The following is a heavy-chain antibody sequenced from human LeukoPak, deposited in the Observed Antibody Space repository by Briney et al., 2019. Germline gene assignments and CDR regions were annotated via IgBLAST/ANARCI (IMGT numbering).Heavy chain of an antibody. CDR1: RFTLIIYP. Sequence: GGSLRLSCAASRFTLIIYPMSWVRQAPGKGLEWVSDISGSGDTTYYADPVKGRFTISRDNSNNPLYLQTNSLRAEDTAVHYCAKDRSSGHCDAFDIWGQGTMVTVSS. J-gene: IGHJ3*02. D-gene: IGHD3-22*01. CDR2: ISGSGDTT. CDR3: AKDRSSGHCDAFDI. V-gene: IGHV3-23*01.